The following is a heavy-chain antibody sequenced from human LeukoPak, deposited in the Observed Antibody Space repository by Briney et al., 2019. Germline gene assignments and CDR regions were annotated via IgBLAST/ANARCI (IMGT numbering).Heavy chain of an antibody. D-gene: IGHD1-26*01. Sequence: SETLSLTCTVSGGSISSGGYYWSWIRQHPGKGLEWIGYIYYSGSTYYNPSLKSRVTISVDTSKNQFSLKLSSVTAADTAVYYCARIIPELLDAFEIWGQGTMVTVSS. J-gene: IGHJ3*02. CDR1: GGSISSGGYY. CDR2: IYYSGST. V-gene: IGHV4-31*03. CDR3: ARIIPELLDAFEI.